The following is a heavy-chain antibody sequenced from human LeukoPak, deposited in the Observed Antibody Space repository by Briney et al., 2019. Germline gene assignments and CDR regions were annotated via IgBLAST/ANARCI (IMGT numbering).Heavy chain of an antibody. CDR2: IKENGSEK. CDR3: ARGGRSRDY. J-gene: IGHJ4*02. CDR1: GFALNYHW. Sequence: GGSLRLSCAASGFALNYHWMHRVRQAPGKGLEWVANIKENGSEKYYVDSVKGRFTISRDNAKNSLYLQMNSLRAEDTAVYYCARGGRSRDYWGQGTLVTVSS. D-gene: IGHD1-26*01. V-gene: IGHV3-7*01.